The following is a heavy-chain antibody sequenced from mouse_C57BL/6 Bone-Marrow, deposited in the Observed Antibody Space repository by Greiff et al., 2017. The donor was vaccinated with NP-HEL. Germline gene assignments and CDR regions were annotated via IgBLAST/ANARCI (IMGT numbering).Heavy chain of an antibody. Sequence: EVKLMESGPGLVKPSQSLSLTCSVTGYSITSGYYWNWIRQFPGNKLEWMGYISYDGSNNYNPSLKNRISITRDTSKNQFFLKLNSVTTEDTATYYCARGDGYYFWFAYWGQGTLVTVSA. CDR3: ARGDGYYFWFAY. V-gene: IGHV3-6*01. D-gene: IGHD2-3*01. CDR2: ISYDGSN. J-gene: IGHJ3*01. CDR1: GYSITSGYY.